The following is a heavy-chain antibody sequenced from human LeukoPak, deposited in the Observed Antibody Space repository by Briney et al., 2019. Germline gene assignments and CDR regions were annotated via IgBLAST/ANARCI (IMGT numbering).Heavy chain of an antibody. J-gene: IGHJ4*02. V-gene: IGHV3-7*01. D-gene: IGHD5-12*01. CDR2: IKQDGSEK. CDR1: GFTFSSYW. CDR3: ASELLELRVDYSGYDTTFDY. Sequence: PGGSLRLSCAASGFTFSSYWMSWVRQAPGKGLEWVANIKQDGSEKYYVDSVKGRFTISRDNAKNSLYLQMNSLRAEDTAVYYCASELLELRVDYSGYDTTFDYWGQGTLVTVSS.